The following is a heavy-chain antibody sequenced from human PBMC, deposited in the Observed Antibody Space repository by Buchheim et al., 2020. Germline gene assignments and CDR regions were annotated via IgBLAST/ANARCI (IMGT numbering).Heavy chain of an antibody. V-gene: IGHV4-39*07. D-gene: IGHD3-22*01. J-gene: IGHJ2*01. CDR2: INHSGST. CDR3: ARGEYSSGYYQEGRWYFDL. Sequence: QQQLHESGPGLVKPSETLSLTCTVSGGSISNSDSYYWGWIRQPPGKGLEWIGEINHSGSTNYNPSLKSRVTISVDTSKNQFSLKLSSVTAADTAVYYCARGEYSSGYYQEGRWYFDLWGRGTL. CDR1: GGSISNSDSYY.